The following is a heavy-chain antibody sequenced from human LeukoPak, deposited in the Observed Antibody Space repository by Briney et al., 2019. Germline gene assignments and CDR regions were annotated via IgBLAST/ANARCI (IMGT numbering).Heavy chain of an antibody. D-gene: IGHD5-18*01. CDR1: GFTFSSYW. CDR2: INSDGSST. CDR3: ARTTQATAMVDFDY. Sequence: PGGSLRLSCAASGFTFSSYWMHWVRQAPGKGLVWVSRINSDGSSTSYADSVKGRFTISRDNAKNTLYLQTNSLRAEDTAVYYCARTTQATAMVDFDYWGQGTLVTVSS. V-gene: IGHV3-74*01. J-gene: IGHJ4*02.